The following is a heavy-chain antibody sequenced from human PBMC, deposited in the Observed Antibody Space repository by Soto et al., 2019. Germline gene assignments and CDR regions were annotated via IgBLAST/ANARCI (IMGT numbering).Heavy chain of an antibody. D-gene: IGHD6-19*01. J-gene: IGHJ5*02. CDR1: GFTFSSYG. CDR2: ISYDGSNK. CDR3: AKDRYSSGWYEIWFDP. Sequence: GGSLRLSCAASGFTFSSYGMHWVRQAPGKGLEWVAVISYDGSNKYYADSVKGRFTISRDNSKNTLYLQMNSLRAEDTAVYYCAKDRYSSGWYEIWFDPWGQGTLVTVSS. V-gene: IGHV3-30*18.